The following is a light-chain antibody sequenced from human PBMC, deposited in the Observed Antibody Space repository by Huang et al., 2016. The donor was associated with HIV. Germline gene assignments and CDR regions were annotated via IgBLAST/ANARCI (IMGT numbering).Light chain of an antibody. CDR3: QQRSNWPPLT. Sequence: EIVLTQSPATLPLSPGERATLSCRASQSINNYLAWYQQKPGQAPRLLIYDASNRAAGIPARFSGSGSGTDFTLTISSLEPEDFAVYYCQQRSNWPPLTFGGGTKVEIK. V-gene: IGKV3-11*01. CDR1: QSINNY. CDR2: DAS. J-gene: IGKJ4*01.